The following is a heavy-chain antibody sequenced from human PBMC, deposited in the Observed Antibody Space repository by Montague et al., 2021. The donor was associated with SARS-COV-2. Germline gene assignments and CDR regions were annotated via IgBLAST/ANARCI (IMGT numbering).Heavy chain of an antibody. J-gene: IGHJ6*02. CDR1: GGSFSGYY. V-gene: IGHV4-34*01. CDR2: INHSGST. CDR3: ARRGYSYYYYGMDV. D-gene: IGHD5-24*01. Sequence: SETLSLTCAVYGGSFSGYYWSWIRQPPGKGLEWIGEINHSGSTNYNLSLKSRVTISVDTSKNQFSLKLSSVTAADTAVYYRARRGYSYYYYGMDVWGQGTTVTVSS.